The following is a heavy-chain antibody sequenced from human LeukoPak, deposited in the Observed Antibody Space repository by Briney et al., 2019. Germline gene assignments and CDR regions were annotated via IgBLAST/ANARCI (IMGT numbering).Heavy chain of an antibody. CDR3: ARTAAAGQYGWFYCYYGMDV. D-gene: IGHD6-13*01. CDR2: FYFCGST. CDR1: VDPITSYH. J-gene: IGHJ6*02. Sequence: SETLSLTCTVSVDPITSYHDTWIRLTAGRGLEWIGRFYFCGSTDYNPSLKSRVTIAVDTSKNQFSLKLSSVTAADTAVYYCARTAAAGQYGWFYCYYGMDVWGQGTTVTVSS. V-gene: IGHV4-4*07.